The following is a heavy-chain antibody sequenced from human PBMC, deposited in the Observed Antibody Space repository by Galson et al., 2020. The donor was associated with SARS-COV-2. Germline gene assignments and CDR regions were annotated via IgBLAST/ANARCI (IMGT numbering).Heavy chain of an antibody. Sequence: ASVKVSCKASGYTFTGYYMHWVRQAPGQGLEWMGWINPNSGGTNYAQKFQGRVTMTRDTSISTAYMELSRLRSDDTAVYYCVREGGVVVVAATPVWFDPWGQGTLVTVSS. V-gene: IGHV1-2*02. CDR1: GYTFTGYY. CDR3: VREGGVVVVAATPVWFDP. CDR2: INPNSGGT. J-gene: IGHJ5*02. D-gene: IGHD2-15*01.